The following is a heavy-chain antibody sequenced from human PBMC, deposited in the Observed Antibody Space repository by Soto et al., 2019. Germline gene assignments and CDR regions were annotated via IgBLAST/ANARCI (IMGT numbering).Heavy chain of an antibody. V-gene: IGHV1-3*01. CDR3: ARIPVDTAMVAYDY. Sequence: VASVKVSCKASGYTFTSYAMHWVRQAPGQRLEWMGIINPSDGNTKYAQKFQGRVTITRDTSTSTVYMELSSLRSEDTAVYYCARIPVDTAMVAYDYWGQGTLVTVSS. D-gene: IGHD5-18*01. CDR1: GYTFTSYA. CDR2: INPSDGNT. J-gene: IGHJ4*02.